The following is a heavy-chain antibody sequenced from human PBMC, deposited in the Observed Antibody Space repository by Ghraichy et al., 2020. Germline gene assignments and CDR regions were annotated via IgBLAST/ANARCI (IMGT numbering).Heavy chain of an antibody. V-gene: IGHV4-31*03. D-gene: IGHD3-10*01. CDR3: ARGPGPASFYYYGMDV. J-gene: IGHJ6*02. CDR1: GGSISSGGYY. CDR2: IYYSGST. Sequence: SETLSLTCTVSGGSISSGGYYWSWIRQHPGKGLEWIGYIYYSGSTYYNPSLKSRVTISVDTSKNQFSLKLSSVTAADTAVYYCARGPGPASFYYYGMDVWGQGTTVTVSS.